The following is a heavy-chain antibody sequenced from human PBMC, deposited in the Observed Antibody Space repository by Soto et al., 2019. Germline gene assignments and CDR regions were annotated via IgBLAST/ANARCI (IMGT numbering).Heavy chain of an antibody. Sequence: QVQLVQSGAEVKKPGASVKVSCKASGYTFTSYAMHWVRQAPGQRLEWMGWINAGNGNTKYSQKFQGRVTITRDTSAITAYMELSSLRSEDTAVYYCARGALNSTAWVGWGQGTLVTVSS. J-gene: IGHJ4*02. V-gene: IGHV1-3*01. D-gene: IGHD2-2*01. CDR3: ARGALNSTAWVG. CDR1: GYTFTSYA. CDR2: INAGNGNT.